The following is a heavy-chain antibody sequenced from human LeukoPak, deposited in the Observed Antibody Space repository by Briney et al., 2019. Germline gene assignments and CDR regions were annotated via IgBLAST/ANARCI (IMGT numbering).Heavy chain of an antibody. Sequence: GASVKVSCKASGGTFSSYAISWVRQAPGQGLEWMGRIIPILGIANYAQKFRGRVTITADKSTSTAYMELSSLRSEDTAVYYCARGIVGANRAGDDYWGQGTLVTVSS. CDR2: IIPILGIA. J-gene: IGHJ4*02. CDR3: ARGIVGANRAGDDY. CDR1: GGTFSSYA. V-gene: IGHV1-69*04. D-gene: IGHD1-26*01.